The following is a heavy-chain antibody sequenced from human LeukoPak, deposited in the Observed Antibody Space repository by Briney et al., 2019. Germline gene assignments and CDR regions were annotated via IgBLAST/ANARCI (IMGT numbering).Heavy chain of an antibody. CDR3: ARGGLRVRYFDWLFDY. CDR1: GYTFTGYY. V-gene: IGHV1-2*06. J-gene: IGHJ4*02. Sequence: ASVKVSCKASGYTFTGYYMHWVRQVPGQGLEWMGRINPNSGGTNYAQKFQGRVTMTRDTSISTAYMELSRLRSDDTAVYYCARGGLRVRYFDWLFDYWGQGTLVTVSS. CDR2: INPNSGGT. D-gene: IGHD3-9*01.